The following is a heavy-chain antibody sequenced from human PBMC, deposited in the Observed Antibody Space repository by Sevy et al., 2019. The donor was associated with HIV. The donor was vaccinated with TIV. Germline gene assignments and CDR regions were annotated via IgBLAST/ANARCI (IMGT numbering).Heavy chain of an antibody. Sequence: ASVKVSCKTSGYTFNHYAITWVRQAPGQGLEWLGWINPYDAKTKYIQKLQGRVTMTTDTSASTAYMELRSLRSDDTAVYYCARGYKYYLDTSGYSLDYWGQGTLVTVSS. CDR1: GYTFNHYA. J-gene: IGHJ4*02. CDR2: INPYDAKT. V-gene: IGHV1-18*04. D-gene: IGHD3-22*01. CDR3: ARGYKYYLDTSGYSLDY.